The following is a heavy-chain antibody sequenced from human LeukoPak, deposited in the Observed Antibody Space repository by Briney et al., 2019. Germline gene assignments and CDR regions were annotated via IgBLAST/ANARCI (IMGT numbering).Heavy chain of an antibody. CDR1: GGTFARYA. D-gene: IGHD3-22*01. Sequence: ASVKVSCKASGGTFARYALHWVRQAPGQRLEWMGWINAGNGNTKYSQKFQGRVTITRDTSASTAYMELSSLRSEDTAVYYCVRDGSYYDSSGYYYLYWGQGTLVTVSS. V-gene: IGHV1-3*01. CDR3: VRDGSYYDSSGYYYLY. J-gene: IGHJ4*02. CDR2: INAGNGNT.